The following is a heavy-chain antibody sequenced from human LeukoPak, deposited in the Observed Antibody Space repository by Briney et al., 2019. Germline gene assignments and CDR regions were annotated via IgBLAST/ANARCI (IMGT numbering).Heavy chain of an antibody. CDR1: GGSISSSPYY. CDR2: INHSGST. CDR3: ARAGWRTYYYYYMDV. V-gene: IGHV4-39*07. J-gene: IGHJ6*03. D-gene: IGHD2-15*01. Sequence: SETLSLTCTVSGGSISSSPYYWSWIRQPPGKGLEWIGEINHSGSTNYNPSLKSRVTISVDTSKNQFSLKLSSVTAADTAVYYCARAGWRTYYYYYMDVWGKGTTVTVSS.